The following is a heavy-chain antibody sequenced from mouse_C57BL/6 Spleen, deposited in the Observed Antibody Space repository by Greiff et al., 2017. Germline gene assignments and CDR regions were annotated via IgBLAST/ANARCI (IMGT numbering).Heavy chain of an antibody. CDR2: INPNNGGT. CDR3: ARKNWDVGDFDY. V-gene: IGHV1-26*01. CDR1: GYTFTDYY. J-gene: IGHJ2*01. Sequence: VQLQQSGPELVKPGASVKISCKASGYTFTDYYMNWVKQSHGKSLEWIGDINPNNGGTSYNQKFKGKATLTVDKSSSTAYMELRSLTSEDSAVYYCARKNWDVGDFDYWGQGTTLTVSS. D-gene: IGHD4-1*01.